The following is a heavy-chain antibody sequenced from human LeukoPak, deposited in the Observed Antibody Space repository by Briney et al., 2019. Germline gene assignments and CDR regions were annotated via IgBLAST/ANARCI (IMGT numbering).Heavy chain of an antibody. D-gene: IGHD6-13*01. CDR2: INHSGST. CDR3: ARLLIYSSSWYPAMSYYMDV. J-gene: IGHJ6*03. V-gene: IGHV4-34*01. Sequence: PSETLSLTCAVYGGSFSGYYWSWIRQPPGKGLEWIGEINHSGSTNYNPSLKSRVTISVDTSKNQFSLKLSSVTAADAAVYYCARLLIYSSSWYPAMSYYMDVWGKGTTVTVSS. CDR1: GGSFSGYY.